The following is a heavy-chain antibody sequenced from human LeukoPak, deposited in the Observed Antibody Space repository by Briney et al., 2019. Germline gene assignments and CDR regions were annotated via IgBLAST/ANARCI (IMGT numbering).Heavy chain of an antibody. CDR3: ARPFGITGTRMAFDI. V-gene: IGHV4-30-2*01. CDR1: GGSISSGGYY. Sequence: PSETLSLTCTVSGGSISSGGYYWSWIRQPPGKGLEWIGYIYHSGSTYYNPSLKSRVTISVDRSKNQFSLKLSSVTAADTAVYYCARPFGITGTRMAFDIWGQGTMVTVSS. CDR2: IYHSGST. J-gene: IGHJ3*02. D-gene: IGHD1-7*01.